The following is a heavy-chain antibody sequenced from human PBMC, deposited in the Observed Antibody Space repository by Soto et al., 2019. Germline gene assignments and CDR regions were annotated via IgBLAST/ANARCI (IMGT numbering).Heavy chain of an antibody. V-gene: IGHV3-30*09. J-gene: IGHJ6*02. Sequence: QGQLAGSGGGVVQPGMSLRLSCVASGFPLSSYVMNWVRQAPGKGLEWVAVISYDGSQAEYADSAKGRFVISRDNSKDTVHLQMNSLRDEDTGIYYCARKIGYHYYYGMDLWGPGTTVTVSS. D-gene: IGHD3-16*02. CDR1: GFPLSSYV. CDR2: ISYDGSQA. CDR3: ARKIGYHYYYGMDL.